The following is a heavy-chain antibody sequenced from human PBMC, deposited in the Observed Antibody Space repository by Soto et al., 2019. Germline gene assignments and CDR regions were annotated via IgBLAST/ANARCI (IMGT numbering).Heavy chain of an antibody. CDR1: GFTFSSYS. CDR3: ARVSRSMMDAFDI. D-gene: IGHD3-22*01. J-gene: IGHJ3*02. V-gene: IGHV3-48*02. CDR2: ISSSSSTI. Sequence: GGSLRLSCAASGFTFSSYSMNWVRQAPGKGLEWVSYISSSSSTIYYADSVKGRFTISRDNSKNSLYLQMNSLRDEDTAVYYCARVSRSMMDAFDIWGQGTMVTVSS.